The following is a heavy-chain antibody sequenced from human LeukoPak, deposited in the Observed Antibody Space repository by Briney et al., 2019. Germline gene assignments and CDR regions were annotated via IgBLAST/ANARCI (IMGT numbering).Heavy chain of an antibody. V-gene: IGHV3-23*01. CDR3: ARESYSSGCLGY. J-gene: IGHJ4*02. Sequence: GGSLRLSCAASGFILNNYAMTWVRQAPGRGLEWVSAISGSGGSTYYADSVKGRFTISRDNSKNTLYLQMNSLRAEDTAVYYCARESYSSGCLGYWGQGTLVTVSS. CDR1: GFILNNYA. D-gene: IGHD6-19*01. CDR2: ISGSGGST.